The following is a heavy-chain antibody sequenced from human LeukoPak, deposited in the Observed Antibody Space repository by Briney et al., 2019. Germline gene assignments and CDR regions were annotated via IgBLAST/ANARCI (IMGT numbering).Heavy chain of an antibody. J-gene: IGHJ6*03. CDR2: IYYSGST. CDR3: ARGPYCSGGSCYFSIYYYYYMDV. Sequence: PSETLSLTCTVSGGSISSYYWSWIRQPPGKGLEWIGYIYYSGSTNYNPSLKSRVTISVDTSKNQFSPKLSSVTAADTAVYYCARGPYCSGGSCYFSIYYYYYMDVWGKGTTVTVSS. CDR1: GGSISSYY. V-gene: IGHV4-59*01. D-gene: IGHD2-15*01.